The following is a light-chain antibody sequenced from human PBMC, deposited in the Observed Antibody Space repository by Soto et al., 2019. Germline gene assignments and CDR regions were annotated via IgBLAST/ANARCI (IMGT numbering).Light chain of an antibody. CDR3: QQYGSSPWT. CDR2: GVS. J-gene: IGKJ5*01. V-gene: IGKV3-20*01. Sequence: VLTQSPGTLSLTPGERATLSCRASQSVSGSDLAWYQQKPGQAPRLLISGVSNRATGTPDRFSGSGSGTDFTLTISRLEPEDFAVYYCQQYGSSPWTFGQGTRLEVK. CDR1: QSVSGSD.